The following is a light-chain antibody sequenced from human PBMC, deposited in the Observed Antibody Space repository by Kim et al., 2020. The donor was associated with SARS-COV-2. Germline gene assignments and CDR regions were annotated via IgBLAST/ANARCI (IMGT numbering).Light chain of an antibody. CDR2: RAS. CDR3: QQFNNWPWT. CDR1: QSVSIN. J-gene: IGKJ1*01. V-gene: IGKV3-15*01. Sequence: VSTVERATLSCRASQSVSINLAWYQQKPGQAPRLLIYRASTRATAIPARFSGSGSGTEFTLTIGSLQSEDFAVYYCQQFNNWPWTFGQGTKVDIK.